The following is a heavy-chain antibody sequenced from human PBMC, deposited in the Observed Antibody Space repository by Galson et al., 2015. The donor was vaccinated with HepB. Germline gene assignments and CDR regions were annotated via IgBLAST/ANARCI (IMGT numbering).Heavy chain of an antibody. CDR1: GYTFTSYG. J-gene: IGHJ1*01. D-gene: IGHD6-13*01. CDR2: NSAYNGNT. CDR3: ARDHRPLYSSSWSAGRTNAEYFQH. V-gene: IGHV1-18*04. Sequence: SVKVSCKASGYTFTSYGISWVRQAPGQGLEWMGWNSAYNGNTNYAQKLQGRVTMTTDTSTSTAYMELRSLRSDDTAVYYCARDHRPLYSSSWSAGRTNAEYFQHWGQGTLVTVSS.